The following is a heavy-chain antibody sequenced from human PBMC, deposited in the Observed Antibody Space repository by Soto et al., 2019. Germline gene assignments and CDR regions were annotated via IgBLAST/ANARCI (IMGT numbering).Heavy chain of an antibody. CDR1: GFALSGYA. CDR3: ARDLRTRHCDY. Sequence: QVQLVESGGGVVQPGKSLRLSCAASGFALSGYAMHWVRQAPGKGLEWVAIIWYDGSNTYYVDSVKGRFTISRDNSNNMVYLQMNSLRAEDTAVYYCARDLRTRHCDYWGQGTPVTVSS. D-gene: IGHD4-17*01. J-gene: IGHJ4*02. CDR2: IWYDGSNT. V-gene: IGHV3-33*01.